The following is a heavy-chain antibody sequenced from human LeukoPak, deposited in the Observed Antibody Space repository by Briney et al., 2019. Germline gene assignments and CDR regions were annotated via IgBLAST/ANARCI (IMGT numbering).Heavy chain of an antibody. Sequence: PGGSLRLSCAASGFSFSTYAMSWVRQAPGKGLEWVSGVNGNGGSTSYADFVKGRFTIFRDNSKNTVYLQMNSLRVEDTAVYYCAKSLYGGCNYWGQGTVVTVSS. CDR2: VNGNGGST. J-gene: IGHJ4*02. V-gene: IGHV3-23*01. CDR3: AKSLYGGCNY. CDR1: GFSFSTYA. D-gene: IGHD3-16*02.